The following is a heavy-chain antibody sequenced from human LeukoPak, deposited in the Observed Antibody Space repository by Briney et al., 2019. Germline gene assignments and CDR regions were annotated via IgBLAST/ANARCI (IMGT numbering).Heavy chain of an antibody. D-gene: IGHD3-3*01. CDR2: IYTSGST. J-gene: IGHJ4*02. V-gene: IGHV4-61*02. CDR3: AREKKVLRFLEWLFCFDY. Sequence: PSETLSLTCTVSGGSISSGSYYWSWIRQPAGKGLEWIGRIYTSGSTNYNPSLKSRVTISVDTSKNQFSLKLSSVTAADTAVYYCAREKKVLRFLEWLFCFDYWGQGTLVTVSS. CDR1: GGSISSGSYY.